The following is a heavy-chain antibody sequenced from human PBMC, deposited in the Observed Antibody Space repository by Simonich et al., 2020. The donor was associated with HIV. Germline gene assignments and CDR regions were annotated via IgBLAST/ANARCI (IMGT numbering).Heavy chain of an antibody. D-gene: IGHD6-19*01. CDR3: ARESIAVAGTYFDY. V-gene: IGHV3-48*04. J-gene: IGHJ4*02. CDR1: GFTFSSYS. Sequence: EVQLVESGGGLVQPGGSLRLSCAASGFTFSSYSMNWVRQAPGNGLEWVSYISRSGSTIYYAVSVKGRFTISRDNAKNSLYLQMNSLRAEDTAVYYCARESIAVAGTYFDYWGQGTLVTVSS. CDR2: ISRSGSTI.